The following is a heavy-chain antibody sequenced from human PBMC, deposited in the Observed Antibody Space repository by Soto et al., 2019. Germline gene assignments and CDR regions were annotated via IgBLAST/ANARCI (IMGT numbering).Heavy chain of an antibody. CDR2: ISSSGSTI. D-gene: IGHD6-19*01. Sequence: QVQLVESGGGLVKPGGSLRLSCAASGFTLSDYYMSWIRQAPGKGLEWVSYISSSGSTIYYADSVKGRFTISRDNAKNTLYLQMNSLRAEDTAVYYCASRRIAVAGKAHWYFDLWGRGTLVTVSS. J-gene: IGHJ2*01. V-gene: IGHV3-11*01. CDR3: ASRRIAVAGKAHWYFDL. CDR1: GFTLSDYY.